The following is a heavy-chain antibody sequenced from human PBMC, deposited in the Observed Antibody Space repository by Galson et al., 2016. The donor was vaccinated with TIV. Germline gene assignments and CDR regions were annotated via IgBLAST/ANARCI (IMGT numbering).Heavy chain of an antibody. CDR2: FDPEVGRT. Sequence: SVKVSCKVSGYSLTEVVMHWVRQAPGKGLEWMGGFDPEVGRTIYAQKLQGRVTKTADTSTDTAYMELGSLRFEDTAVYYCATVAWFPGLSLDNWGQGTLVTVSS. D-gene: IGHD3-22*01. CDR1: GYSLTEVV. CDR3: ATVAWFPGLSLDN. V-gene: IGHV1-24*01. J-gene: IGHJ4*02.